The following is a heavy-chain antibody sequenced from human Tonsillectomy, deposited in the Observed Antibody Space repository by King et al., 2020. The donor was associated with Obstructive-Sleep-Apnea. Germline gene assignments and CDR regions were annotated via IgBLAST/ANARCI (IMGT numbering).Heavy chain of an antibody. V-gene: IGHV3-30*18. J-gene: IGHJ5*02. CDR3: AKDRGSSGENWFDP. CDR2: ISYDGSNK. D-gene: IGHD6-19*01. CDR1: GFTFSSYG. Sequence: VQLVESGGGVVQPGRSLRLSCAASGFTFSSYGMHWVRQAPGKGREWVAVISYDGSNKYYADSVKGRFTISSDNSKNTLYLQMNSLRAEETAVYYCAKDRGSSGENWFDPWGQGTLVTVSS.